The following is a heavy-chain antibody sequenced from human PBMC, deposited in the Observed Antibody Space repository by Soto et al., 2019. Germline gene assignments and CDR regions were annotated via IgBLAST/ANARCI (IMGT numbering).Heavy chain of an antibody. CDR2: IYWDDDR. Sequence: SGPTLVNPTQTLTLTCTFSGFSLSTSGLGVGRIRQPPGKALEWLALIYWDDDRRYNPSLKSRLAITKDTSKNQVVLTMTNMEPKDTATYYCAHRDSTGTTTYFDSWGQGIPVTVSS. D-gene: IGHD1-1*01. CDR1: GFSLSTSGLG. CDR3: AHRDSTGTTTYFDS. J-gene: IGHJ4*02. V-gene: IGHV2-5*02.